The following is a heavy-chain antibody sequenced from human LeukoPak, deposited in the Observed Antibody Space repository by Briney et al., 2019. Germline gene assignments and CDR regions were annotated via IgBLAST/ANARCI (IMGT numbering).Heavy chain of an antibody. CDR2: ISGSGGST. Sequence: PGGSLRLSCAASGFTFSSYAMSWVRQAPGKGLEWVSAISGSGGSTYYADSVKGRFAISRDNSKNTLYLHMNSLRAEDTAVYYCAKDRSYYYGSGSYYILDYWGQGTLVTVSS. J-gene: IGHJ4*02. CDR3: AKDRSYYYGSGSYYILDY. V-gene: IGHV3-23*01. CDR1: GFTFSSYA. D-gene: IGHD3-10*01.